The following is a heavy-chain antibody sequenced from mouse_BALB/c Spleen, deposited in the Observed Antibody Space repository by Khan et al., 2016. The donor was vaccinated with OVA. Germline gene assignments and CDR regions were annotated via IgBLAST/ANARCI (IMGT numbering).Heavy chain of an antibody. V-gene: IGHV2-2*02. CDR2: IWSAGST. D-gene: IGHD2-4*01. CDR3: ARRGYEYGRGALFAY. CDR1: GFSLSNYS. Sequence: QVRLQQSGPGLVQPSQSLSITCTVSGFSLSNYSVHWVRQSPGKGLEWLGVIWSAGSTDYNAVFISRLTISKDNSRSQVFFKMNSLQPNDTAIYYCARRGYEYGRGALFAYWGQGTLVTVSA. J-gene: IGHJ3*01.